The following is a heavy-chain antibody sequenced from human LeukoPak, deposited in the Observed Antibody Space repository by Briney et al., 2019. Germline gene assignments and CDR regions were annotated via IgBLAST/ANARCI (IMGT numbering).Heavy chain of an antibody. CDR2: MSPSSGDT. J-gene: IGHJ4*02. CDR3: ARAPLWFGESNPRPFDY. D-gene: IGHD3-10*01. CDR1: GYTFTNYD. Sequence: ASVKVSCKASGYTFTNYDINWVRQATGQGLEWMGWMSPSSGDTGFAQKFQGRVTMTRNTSISSAYMELSSLRSEDTAVYYCARAPLWFGESNPRPFDYWGQGTLVTVSS. V-gene: IGHV1-8*01.